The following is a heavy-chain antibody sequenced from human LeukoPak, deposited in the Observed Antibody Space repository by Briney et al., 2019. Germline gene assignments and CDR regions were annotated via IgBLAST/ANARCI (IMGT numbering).Heavy chain of an antibody. D-gene: IGHD1-26*01. CDR1: GFTFSSYS. Sequence: AGGSLRLSCAASGFTFSSYSMNWVRQAPGKGLEWVSSISSSSSYIYYADSVKGRFTISRDNAKNSLYLQMNSLRAEDTAVYYCARLHGLVGARYYFDYWGQGTLVTVSS. V-gene: IGHV3-21*01. CDR2: ISSSSSYI. J-gene: IGHJ4*02. CDR3: ARLHGLVGARYYFDY.